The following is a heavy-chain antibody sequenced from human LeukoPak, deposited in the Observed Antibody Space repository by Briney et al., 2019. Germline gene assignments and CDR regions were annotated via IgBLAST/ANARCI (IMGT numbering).Heavy chain of an antibody. J-gene: IGHJ6*02. V-gene: IGHV3-53*01. Sequence: GGSLRLSCAASGFTVSGNYMSWVRQAPGKGLEWVSVIYSGGSAFNADSVKGRFTISRDNSKNTLYLQMNSLRAEDTAVYYCAREGLAAADGYYYYYYGMDVWGQGTTVTVSS. CDR3: AREGLAAADGYYYYYYGMDV. CDR1: GFTVSGNY. CDR2: IYSGGSA. D-gene: IGHD6-13*01.